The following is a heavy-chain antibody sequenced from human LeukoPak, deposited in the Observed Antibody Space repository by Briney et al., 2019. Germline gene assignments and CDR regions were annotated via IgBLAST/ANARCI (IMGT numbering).Heavy chain of an antibody. CDR1: GYTFTGYY. J-gene: IGHJ5*02. Sequence: SVKVSCKASGYTFTGYYMHWVRQAPGQGLEWMGWINPNSGGTNYAQKFQGRVTMTRDTSISTAYMELSRLRSDDTAVYYCARVYYYGSGRPRPFDPWGQGTLVTVSS. D-gene: IGHD3-10*01. CDR2: INPNSGGT. CDR3: ARVYYYGSGRPRPFDP. V-gene: IGHV1-2*02.